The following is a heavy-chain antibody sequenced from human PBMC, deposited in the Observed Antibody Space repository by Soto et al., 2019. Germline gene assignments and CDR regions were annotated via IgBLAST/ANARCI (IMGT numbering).Heavy chain of an antibody. D-gene: IGHD1-26*01. J-gene: IGHJ5*02. V-gene: IGHV1-18*01. CDR1: GYTFTTHG. CDR2: VRGDNGHT. Sequence: QVQLVQSGAEVKKPGASVKVSCKASGYTFTTHGISWVRQVPGQGLEWMGWVRGDNGHTNYAQSQQGRVKMTTNISTNRAYMELRSLRSDDTAVYSCARDLGYCLSGTCYREGFDPWGQGTLVTVSS. CDR3: ARDLGYCLSGTCYREGFDP.